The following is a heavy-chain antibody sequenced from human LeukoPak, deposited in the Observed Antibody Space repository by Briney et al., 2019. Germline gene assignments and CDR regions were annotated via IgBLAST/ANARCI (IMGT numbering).Heavy chain of an antibody. CDR2: IYYSGST. CDR3: ARGCSAGTPHNWFDP. Sequence: PSETLSLTCTVSGGSISGYYWSWIRQPPGKGLEWIGYIYYSGSTNYSPSLKSRVTISVDTSKNQFSLKLSSVTAADTAVHYCARGCSAGTPHNWFDPWGQGTLVTVSS. J-gene: IGHJ5*02. V-gene: IGHV4-59*01. CDR1: GGSISGYY. D-gene: IGHD6-13*01.